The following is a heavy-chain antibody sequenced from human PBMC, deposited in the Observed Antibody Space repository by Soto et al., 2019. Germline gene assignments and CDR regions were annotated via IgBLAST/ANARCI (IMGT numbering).Heavy chain of an antibody. CDR3: AGYCSSTSCPERTFDY. V-gene: IGHV3-23*01. CDR2: ISGSGGST. CDR1: GFTFSSYA. J-gene: IGHJ4*02. Sequence: GGSLRLSCAASGFTFSSYAMSWVRQAPGKGLEWVSAISGSGGSTYYADSVKGRFTISRDNSKNTLYLQMNSLRAEDTAVYYCAGYCSSTSCPERTFDYWGQGTLVTVSS. D-gene: IGHD2-2*01.